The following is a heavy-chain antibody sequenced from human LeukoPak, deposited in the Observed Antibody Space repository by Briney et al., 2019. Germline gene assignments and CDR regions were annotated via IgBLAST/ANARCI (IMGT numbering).Heavy chain of an antibody. V-gene: IGHV3-74*01. Sequence: GGSLRLSCAASGLTFSSYWMHWVRQAPGEGLVWVSRINADGSSTSYADSVKGRFTISRDNANTTLYLQRNSLRAEDTAVYYCVRVRVYYYMDVWGKGTTVTVSS. CDR1: GLTFSSYW. CDR3: VRVRVYYYMDV. CDR2: INADGSST. J-gene: IGHJ6*03.